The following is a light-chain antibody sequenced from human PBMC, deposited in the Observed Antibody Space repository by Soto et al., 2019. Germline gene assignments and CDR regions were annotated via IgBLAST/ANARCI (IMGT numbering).Light chain of an antibody. V-gene: IGKV4-1*01. CDR3: QQYYDAPQN. J-gene: IGKJ1*01. CDR2: WAS. Sequence: DIVMTQSPDSLAVCLGERATINCKSSQSVLYSSNNKNYLAWYQQKPGQPPKLLIYWASTRESGVPDRFSGSGSGTDFTLTISSLQAEDVAVYYCQQYYDAPQNFGQGTKVEIK. CDR1: QSVLYSSNNKNY.